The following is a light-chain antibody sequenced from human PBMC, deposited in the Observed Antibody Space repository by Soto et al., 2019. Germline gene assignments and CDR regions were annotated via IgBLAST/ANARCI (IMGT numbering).Light chain of an antibody. CDR1: SSDVGSYNL. Sequence: QSVLTQPASVSGSPGQSITISCTGTSSDVGSYNLVSWYQQHPVKAPKLMIYAVSKRPSGVSNRFSGSKSGNTASLTISGLQAEDEADYYCCSYAGSSTFVVFGGGTKLTVL. CDR2: AVS. CDR3: CSYAGSSTFVV. J-gene: IGLJ2*01. V-gene: IGLV2-23*02.